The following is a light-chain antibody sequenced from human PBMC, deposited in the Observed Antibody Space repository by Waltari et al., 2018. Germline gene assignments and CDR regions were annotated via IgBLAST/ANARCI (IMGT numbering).Light chain of an antibody. V-gene: IGLV2-14*01. J-gene: IGLJ2*01. Sequence: QSALTQPASVSGSPGQSITISSTRASNDIGGYIYVSWYQQHPGKAPELMIDDVSNRPSGLSNRFSGSKSGNTASLTISGLQAEDEADYYCSSYTISSTLVFGGGTKLTVL. CDR1: SNDIGGYIY. CDR2: DVS. CDR3: SSYTISSTLV.